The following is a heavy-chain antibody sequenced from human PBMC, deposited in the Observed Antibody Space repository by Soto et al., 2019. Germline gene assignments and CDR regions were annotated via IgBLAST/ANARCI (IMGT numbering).Heavy chain of an antibody. J-gene: IGHJ4*02. V-gene: IGHV4-30-4*01. CDR3: AIESAVADSFAY. CDR1: GDSISSGDYY. D-gene: IGHD6-19*01. Sequence: SETLSLTCTVSGDSISSGDYYWSWIRQPPGKGLEWIGYIYYSGTTYYNPSLRSRVIISVDTSKNQFSLKLSSVTAADTAVYYCAIESAVADSFAYWGQGTLVTVSS. CDR2: IYYSGTT.